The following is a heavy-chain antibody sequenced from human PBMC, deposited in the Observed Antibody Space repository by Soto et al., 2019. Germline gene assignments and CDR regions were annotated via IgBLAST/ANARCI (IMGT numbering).Heavy chain of an antibody. V-gene: IGHV4-39*01. CDR1: GGSISSSSYY. CDR3: ARPVANYYYGMDV. J-gene: IGHJ6*02. CDR2: IYYSGST. Sequence: SETLSLTCTVSGGSISSSSYYWGWIRQPPGKGLEWIGSIYYSGSTYYNPSLKSRVTISVDTSKNQFSLKLSSVTAADTAVYYCARPVANYYYGMDVWGQGTTVT.